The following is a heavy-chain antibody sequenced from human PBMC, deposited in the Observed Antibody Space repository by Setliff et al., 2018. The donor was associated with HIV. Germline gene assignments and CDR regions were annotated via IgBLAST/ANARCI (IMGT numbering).Heavy chain of an antibody. V-gene: IGHV1-24*01. D-gene: IGHD6-19*01. CDR3: VRGDGSGWQMVFEY. Sequence: ASVKVSCKVFGFTLSEVSIHWVRQAPGKGLEWMGYFDPQDGETVYAQKFQGRVTLTEDTTTYTAYMELSGLRSEDTAVYYCVRGDGSGWQMVFEYWGRGTQVTV. CDR1: GFTLSEVS. CDR2: FDPQDGET. J-gene: IGHJ4*02.